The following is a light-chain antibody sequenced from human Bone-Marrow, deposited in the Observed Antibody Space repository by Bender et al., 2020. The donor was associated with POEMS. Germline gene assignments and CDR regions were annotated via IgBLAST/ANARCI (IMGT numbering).Light chain of an antibody. Sequence: SVLTQPPSVSAAPGQRVTISCSGSGSNIGGYPVNWYQQLPGTAPRLLIYTNNERPSGVPDRFSGSKSGTSASLAITGLQSDDEAIYFCVAWDASLNGWVFGGGTKLTVL. CDR1: GSNIGGYP. CDR3: VAWDASLNGWV. V-gene: IGLV1-44*01. CDR2: TNN. J-gene: IGLJ3*02.